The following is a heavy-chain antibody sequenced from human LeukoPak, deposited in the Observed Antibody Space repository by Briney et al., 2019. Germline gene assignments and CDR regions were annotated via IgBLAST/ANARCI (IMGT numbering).Heavy chain of an antibody. J-gene: IGHJ3*02. V-gene: IGHV3-23*01. CDR3: AKDLKGLYDYVRGSYAVDI. CDR1: GFSFSSYA. CDR2: ISSRGGTT. Sequence: GGSLRLSCAASGFSFSSYAMSWVRQGQGTGLEWVSGISSRGGTTDYADFVKGRFTMSRDNSKNTLYLQMHSLRAEDTAVYYCAKDLKGLYDYVRGSYAVDIWGQGTTDTDSS. D-gene: IGHD3-16*01.